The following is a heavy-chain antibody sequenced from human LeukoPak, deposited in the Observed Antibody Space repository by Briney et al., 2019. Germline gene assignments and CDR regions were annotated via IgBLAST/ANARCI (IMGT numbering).Heavy chain of an antibody. J-gene: IGHJ4*02. CDR1: GYTFTSYY. CDR2: INPSGGST. D-gene: IGHD2-2*01. V-gene: IGHV1-46*03. CDR3: ASIPAAYHDRAY. Sequence: ASVKVSCKASGYTFTSYYMHWVRQAPGQGLEWMGIINPSGGSTSYAQKFQGRVTMTRDTSTSTVYMEPSSLRSEDTAVYYCASIPAAYHDRAYWGQGTLVTVSS.